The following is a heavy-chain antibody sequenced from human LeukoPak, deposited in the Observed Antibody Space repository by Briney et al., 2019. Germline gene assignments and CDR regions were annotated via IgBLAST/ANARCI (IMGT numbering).Heavy chain of an antibody. CDR1: GGSISSYY. J-gene: IGHJ3*02. CDR2: IYYSGST. Sequence: SETLSLTCTVSGGSISSYYWSWIRQPPGKGLEWIGYIYYSGSTNYNPSLKSRVTISVDTSKNQFSLKLSSVTAADTAVYYCAKHLTDYYGSGYDAFDIWGQGTMVTVSS. CDR3: AKHLTDYYGSGYDAFDI. D-gene: IGHD3-10*01. V-gene: IGHV4-59*01.